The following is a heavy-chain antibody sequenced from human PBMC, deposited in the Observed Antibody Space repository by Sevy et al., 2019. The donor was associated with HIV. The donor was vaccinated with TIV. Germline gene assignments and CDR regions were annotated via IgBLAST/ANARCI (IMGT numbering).Heavy chain of an antibody. J-gene: IGHJ4*02. D-gene: IGHD4-17*01. CDR3: ARDRTPVTTYFDY. CDR2: INWSGAST. CDR1: GFTFDDYG. Sequence: GGCLRLSCAVSGFTFDDYGMSWVRQAPGKGLEWVSGINWSGASTDYADSVKGRFTISRDNAKNSLYLQMNSLRAEDTAFYYCARDRTPVTTYFDYWGKGTLVTVSP. V-gene: IGHV3-20*04.